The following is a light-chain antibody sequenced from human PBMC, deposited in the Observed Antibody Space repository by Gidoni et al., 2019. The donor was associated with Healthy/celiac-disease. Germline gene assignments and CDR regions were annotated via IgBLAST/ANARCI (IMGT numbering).Light chain of an antibody. Sequence: IVLTQSPDSLAVSLGERATINCKSSQSVLYSSNHKNYLAWYQQKPGQPPKLLIYWASTRESGVPDRFSGSGSGTDFTLTISSLQAEDVAVYYCQQYYSTPPTFGPGTKVDIK. J-gene: IGKJ3*01. CDR2: WAS. V-gene: IGKV4-1*01. CDR3: QQYYSTPPT. CDR1: QSVLYSSNHKNY.